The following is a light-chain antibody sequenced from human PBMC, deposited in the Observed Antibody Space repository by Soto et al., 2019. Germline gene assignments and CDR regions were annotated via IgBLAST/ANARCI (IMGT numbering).Light chain of an antibody. V-gene: IGKV3-20*01. J-gene: IGKJ4*01. CDR1: QSVGSGY. CDR3: QQYGSSVGGT. Sequence: EIVLTQSPGTLSLSPGERATLSCRASQSVGSGYLAWFQQRPGQAPRLLIYDASNRATGIPDRFSGSGSGTDFTLTISRLEPEDVAVYFCQQYGSSVGGTFGGGTKVEIK. CDR2: DAS.